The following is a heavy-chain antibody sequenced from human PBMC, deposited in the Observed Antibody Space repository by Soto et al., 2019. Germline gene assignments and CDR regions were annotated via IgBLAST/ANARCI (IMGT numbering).Heavy chain of an antibody. CDR1: GFTFDDYT. Sequence: GGSLRLSCAASGFTFDDYTMHWVRQAPGKGLEWVSLISWDGGSTYYADSVKGRFTISTDNSKNSLYLQMNSLRTEDTALYYCAKSVGWEPYYFDYWGQGTLVTVSS. CDR2: ISWDGGST. J-gene: IGHJ4*02. V-gene: IGHV3-43*01. CDR3: AKSVGWEPYYFDY. D-gene: IGHD1-26*01.